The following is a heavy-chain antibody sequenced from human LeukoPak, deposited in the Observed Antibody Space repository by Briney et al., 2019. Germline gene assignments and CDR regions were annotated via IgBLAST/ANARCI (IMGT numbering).Heavy chain of an antibody. J-gene: IGHJ3*02. CDR1: GFTFSSYG. CDR3: ARDGDYYGSGSYFPNDAFDI. CDR2: IWYDGSNK. Sequence: GGSLRLSCAASGFTFSSYGMHWVRQAPGKGLEWVAVIWYDGSNKYYADSVKGRFIISRDNSKNTLYLQMNSLRAEDTAVYYCARDGDYYGSGSYFPNDAFDIWGQGTMVTVSS. V-gene: IGHV3-33*01. D-gene: IGHD3-10*01.